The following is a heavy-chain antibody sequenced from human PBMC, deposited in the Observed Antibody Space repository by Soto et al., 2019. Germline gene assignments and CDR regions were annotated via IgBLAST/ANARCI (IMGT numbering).Heavy chain of an antibody. CDR3: AKGSYYYYYGMDV. CDR2: IYSGGST. Sequence: GGSLRLSCAASGFTVSSNYMSWFRQAPGKGLEWVSVIYSGGSTYYADSVKGRFTISRDNSKNTLYLQMNSLRAEDTAVYYCAKGSYYYYYGMDVWGQGTTVTVSS. CDR1: GFTVSSNY. J-gene: IGHJ6*02. V-gene: IGHV3-53*01.